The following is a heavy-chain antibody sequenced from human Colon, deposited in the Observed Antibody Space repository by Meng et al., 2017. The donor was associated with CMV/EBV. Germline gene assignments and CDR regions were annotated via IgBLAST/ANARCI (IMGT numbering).Heavy chain of an antibody. V-gene: IGHV4-34*01. CDR1: SFSGYY. J-gene: IGHJ4*02. D-gene: IGHD3-22*01. CDR3: ARAVGYYDSSGYYYQAFDY. CDR2: INHSGST. Sequence: SFSGYYWSWIRQPPGKGLEWIGEINHSGSTNYNPSLKSRVTISVDKSKNQFSLKLSSVTAADTAVYYCARAVGYYDSSGYYYQAFDYWGQGTLVTVSS.